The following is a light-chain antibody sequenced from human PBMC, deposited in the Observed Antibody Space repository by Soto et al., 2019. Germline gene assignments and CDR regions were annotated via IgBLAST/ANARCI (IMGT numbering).Light chain of an antibody. CDR3: QHRMNWPLT. CDR1: QSVGNN. J-gene: IGKJ5*01. V-gene: IGKV3-11*01. CDR2: DAS. Sequence: EVVMTQSPATLPVSPGGRVTLSCRASQSVGNNLAWYQQRPGQAPRLLIYDASNRATGIPARFSGSGSETDFTLTISSLEPEDFAVYYCQHRMNWPLTFGQGTRLEIK.